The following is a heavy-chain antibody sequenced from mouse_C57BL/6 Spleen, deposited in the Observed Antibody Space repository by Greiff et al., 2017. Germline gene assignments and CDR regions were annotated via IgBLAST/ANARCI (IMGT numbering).Heavy chain of an antibody. CDR1: GYTFTSYW. CDR3: ARWDYGSFDY. D-gene: IGHD1-1*01. Sequence: QVHVKQPGAELVKPGASVKLSCKASGYTFTSYWMHWVKQRPGQGLEWIGMIHPNSGSTNYNEKFKSKATLTVDKSSSTAYMQLSSLTSEDSAVYYCARWDYGSFDYWGQGTTLTVSS. V-gene: IGHV1-64*01. J-gene: IGHJ2*01. CDR2: IHPNSGST.